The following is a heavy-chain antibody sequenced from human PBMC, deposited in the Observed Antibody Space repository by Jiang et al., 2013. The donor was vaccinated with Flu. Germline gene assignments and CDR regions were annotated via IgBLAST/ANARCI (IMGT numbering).Heavy chain of an antibody. CDR2: VYYSGST. V-gene: IGHV4-4*02. CDR1: GDSISSSNW. Sequence: SGSGLVKPSGTLSLTCVVSGDSISSSNWWSWVRQPPGKGLEWIGEVYYSGSTNYNPSLKSRVTMSVDKSKNQLSLQLISVTAADTAMYYCARVDVTVTIHYFDYWGQGALVTVSS. J-gene: IGHJ4*02. D-gene: IGHD4-11*01. CDR3: ARVDVTVTIHYFDY.